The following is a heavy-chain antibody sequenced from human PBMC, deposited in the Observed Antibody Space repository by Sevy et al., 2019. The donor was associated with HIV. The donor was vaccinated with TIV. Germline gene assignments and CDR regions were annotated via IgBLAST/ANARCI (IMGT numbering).Heavy chain of an antibody. CDR2: TYYRSKWYN. V-gene: IGHV6-1*01. J-gene: IGHJ5*02. CDR3: ARGIGIRIRPTHLRFDP. D-gene: IGHD3-3*02. CDR1: GDSVSSNSAA. Sequence: KQSQTLSLTCAISGDSVSSNSAAWNWIRQSPSRGLEWLGRTYYRSKWYNDYAVSVKSRITINPDTSKNQFSLQLNSVTPEDTAVYYCARGIGIRIRPTHLRFDPWGQGTLVTVSS.